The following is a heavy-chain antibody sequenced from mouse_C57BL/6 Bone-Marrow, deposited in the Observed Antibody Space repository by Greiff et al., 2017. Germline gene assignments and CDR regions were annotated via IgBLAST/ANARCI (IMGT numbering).Heavy chain of an antibody. D-gene: IGHD2-12*01. V-gene: IGHV1-47*01. CDR1: GYTFTTYP. J-gene: IGHJ4*01. CDR3: ARGGSYYEREMDY. CDR2: FHPYNDDT. Sequence: QVQLKQSGAELVKPGASVKMSCKASGYTFTTYPIEWMKQNHGKSLEWIGNFHPYNDDTKYNEKFKGKATLTVEKSSSTVYLELSRLTSDDSAVYSCARGGSYYEREMDYWGQGTSVTVSS.